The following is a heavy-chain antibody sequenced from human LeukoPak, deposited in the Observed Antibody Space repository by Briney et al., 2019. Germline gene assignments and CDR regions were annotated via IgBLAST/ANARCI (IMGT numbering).Heavy chain of an antibody. J-gene: IGHJ4*02. V-gene: IGHV3-23*01. CDR2: ISGSRGST. Sequence: PGGSLRLSCAASRFTFSNYAMSWVRQAPGKGLEWVSTISGSRGSTYYADSVKGRFTISRDNSKNSLYLQMTSLRAEDTAVYYCARHRTASDYWGQGTLVTVSS. CDR3: ARHRTASDY. CDR1: RFTFSNYA. D-gene: IGHD3-16*02.